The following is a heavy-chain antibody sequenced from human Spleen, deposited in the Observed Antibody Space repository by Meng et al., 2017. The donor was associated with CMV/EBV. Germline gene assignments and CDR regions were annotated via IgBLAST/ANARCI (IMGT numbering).Heavy chain of an antibody. D-gene: IGHD7-27*01. CDR1: GYTFTDYF. CDR2: INPNSGGT. CDR3: ARDRANLGDY. V-gene: IGHV1-2*02. Sequence: ASVKVSCKASGYTFTDYFIHWVRQAPGQGLEWMGWINPNSGGTNYPQRFQGRVAMTRDTSTSTVYMELSSMRSEDTAVYYCARDRANLGDYWGQGTLVTVSS. J-gene: IGHJ4*02.